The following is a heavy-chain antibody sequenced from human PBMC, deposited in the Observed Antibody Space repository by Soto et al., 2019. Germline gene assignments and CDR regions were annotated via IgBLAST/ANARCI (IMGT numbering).Heavy chain of an antibody. J-gene: IGHJ4*02. CDR2: IFSSGST. CDR1: GGSINTFY. V-gene: IGHV4-4*07. Sequence: VRLQESGPGLLKPSETLSLTCTVSGGSINTFYWSWVRQPAGKGLEWIGRIFSSGSTSFNPSLESRVAMSVDTSKNHFSLNLRSVTAADMAVYYCAREGSYSAYNFAHGIQLWSFDFWGQGALVTVSS. D-gene: IGHD5-12*01. CDR3: AREGSYSAYNFAHGIQLWSFDF.